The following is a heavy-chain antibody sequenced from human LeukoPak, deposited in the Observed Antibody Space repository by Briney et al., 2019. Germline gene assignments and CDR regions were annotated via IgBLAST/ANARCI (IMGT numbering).Heavy chain of an antibody. CDR2: ISFHGTDS. CDR1: GFTFISYA. J-gene: IGHJ4*02. V-gene: IGHV3-30*04. CDR3: VYSGDYEKGY. D-gene: IGHD4-17*01. Sequence: GGSLRLSCAASGFTFISYAIHWVRQAPGKGLEWVAVISFHGTDSFYADSVKGRFTISRDNAKNSLYLQMNSLRAEDTAVYYCVYSGDYEKGYWGQGTLVTVSS.